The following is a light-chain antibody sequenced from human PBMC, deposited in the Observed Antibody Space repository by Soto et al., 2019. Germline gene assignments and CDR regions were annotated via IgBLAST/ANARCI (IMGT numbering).Light chain of an antibody. CDR1: SSDVGGYNY. J-gene: IGLJ2*01. CDR3: SSYTSSSILV. CDR2: DVS. V-gene: IGLV2-14*01. Sequence: QSALTQPASVSGSPGQSITISCTGSSSDVGGYNYVSWHQQHPDKAPKFILYDVSNRPSGVSNRFSGSKSGNTASLTISGLQAEDEADYYCSSYTSSSILVFGGGTKVTVL.